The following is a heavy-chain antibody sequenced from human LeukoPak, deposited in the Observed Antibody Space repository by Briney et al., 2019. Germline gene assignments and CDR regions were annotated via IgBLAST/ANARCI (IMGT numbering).Heavy chain of an antibody. D-gene: IGHD6-6*01. V-gene: IGHV4-4*09. J-gene: IGHJ4*02. CDR2: IYSSGST. Sequence: SETLSLTCTVSGGSISSYCWSWIRQPPGKGLEWIGYIYSSGSTNYNPSLKRRVTISIDTPKEQFTLKLSSVTAADTAVYYCARKYTCSSHFDYWGQGTLVTVSS. CDR1: GGSISSYC. CDR3: ARKYTCSSHFDY.